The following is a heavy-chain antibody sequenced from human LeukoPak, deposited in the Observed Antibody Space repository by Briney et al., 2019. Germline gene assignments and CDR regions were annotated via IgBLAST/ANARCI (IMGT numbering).Heavy chain of an antibody. CDR3: ARAGLMGATRFFDY. CDR1: GGSISYYY. V-gene: IGHV4-59*01. CDR2: IYYSGST. D-gene: IGHD1-26*01. J-gene: IGHJ4*02. Sequence: KPSETLSLTCTVSGGSISYYYWSRIRQPPGKGLEWIGYIYYSGSTNYNPSLKSRVTISVDTSKNQFSLKLSSVTAADTAAYYCARAGLMGATRFFDYWGQGTLVTVSS.